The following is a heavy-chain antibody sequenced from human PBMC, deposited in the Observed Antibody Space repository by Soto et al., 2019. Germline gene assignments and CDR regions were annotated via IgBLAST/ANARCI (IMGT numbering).Heavy chain of an antibody. CDR3: ATLLVPAAAVLNWFDP. D-gene: IGHD2-2*01. J-gene: IGHJ5*02. V-gene: IGHV1-3*01. Sequence: AAVKVYWKTSGYTVSNYPRHCLLQETRQRLEWMGWISPGNGNTKYSQKFQGRVTVTSDTSASTAYMELSSLRSEDTAVYYCATLLVPAAAVLNWFDPWGQGTLVTVSS. CDR1: GYTVSNYP. CDR2: ISPGNGNT.